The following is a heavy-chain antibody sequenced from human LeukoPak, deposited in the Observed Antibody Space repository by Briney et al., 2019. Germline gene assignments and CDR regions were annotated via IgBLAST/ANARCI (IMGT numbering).Heavy chain of an antibody. V-gene: IGHV3-23*01. J-gene: IGHJ4*02. CDR1: GFTFSSYT. CDR3: ASQGY. CDR2: SSGSGCST. Sequence: GGSLRPSCAASGFTFSSYTMSWVRQAQGKGGVRVSASSGSGCSTYYSDTVKGRFTICRDNSNNTLYLRMNSRRAEDTAAYYCASQGYWDQGTLVTV.